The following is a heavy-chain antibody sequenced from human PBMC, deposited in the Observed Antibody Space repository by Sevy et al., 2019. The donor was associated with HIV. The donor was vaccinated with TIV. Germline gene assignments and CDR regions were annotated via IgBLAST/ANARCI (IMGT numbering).Heavy chain of an antibody. CDR3: SRGLYYYDMRGHQEPGDY. Sequence: GGSLRLSCAASGITLTPYWMHWVRQVPGKGLVWVSRINSDGSSTSYAESVKGRFTISRDNCKNTLYLQMKSLRVEDTAVYFCSRGLYYYDMRGHQEPGDYWGQGVLVTVSS. D-gene: IGHD3-22*01. V-gene: IGHV3-74*01. CDR1: GITLTPYW. J-gene: IGHJ4*02. CDR2: INSDGSST.